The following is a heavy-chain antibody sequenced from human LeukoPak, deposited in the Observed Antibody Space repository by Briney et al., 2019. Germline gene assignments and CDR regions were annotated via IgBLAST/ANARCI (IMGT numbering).Heavy chain of an antibody. CDR1: GDSVSSSSAA. Sequence: SQTLSLTCAISGDSVSSSSAAWNWIRQSPSRGLEWLGRTYYRSKWCNDYAVSVKSRITVNPDTSRNQFSLHLNSVTPEDTAVYYCARSAGGTVDYWGQGTLVTVSS. CDR2: TYYRSKWCN. CDR3: ARSAGGTVDY. D-gene: IGHD6-13*01. J-gene: IGHJ4*02. V-gene: IGHV6-1*01.